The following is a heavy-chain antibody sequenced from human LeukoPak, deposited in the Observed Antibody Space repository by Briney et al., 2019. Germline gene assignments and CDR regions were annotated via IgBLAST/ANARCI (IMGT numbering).Heavy chain of an antibody. D-gene: IGHD3-22*01. CDR3: AREGYYDSSGYPQGVNY. Sequence: ASVKVSCKASGYTFTGYYMHWVRQAPGQGLEWMGWINPNSGGTNYAQKLQGRVTMTRDTSISTAYMELSRLRSDDTAVYYCAREGYYDSSGYPQGVNYWGQGTLVTVSS. J-gene: IGHJ4*02. V-gene: IGHV1-2*02. CDR1: GYTFTGYY. CDR2: INPNSGGT.